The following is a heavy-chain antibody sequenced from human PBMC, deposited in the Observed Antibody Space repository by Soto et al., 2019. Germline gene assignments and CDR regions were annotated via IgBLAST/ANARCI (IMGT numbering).Heavy chain of an antibody. CDR3: AKSQGFGELSVDY. CDR2: ISSASSYV. CDR1: GFTFSSYN. J-gene: IGHJ4*02. Sequence: PGGSLRLSCAASGFTFSSYNMNWVRQAPGKGLEWVSSISSASSYVYYADSVKGRFTISRDNSKNTLYLQMNSLRAEDTAVYYCAKSQGFGELSVDYWGQGTLVTVSS. D-gene: IGHD3-10*01. V-gene: IGHV3-21*04.